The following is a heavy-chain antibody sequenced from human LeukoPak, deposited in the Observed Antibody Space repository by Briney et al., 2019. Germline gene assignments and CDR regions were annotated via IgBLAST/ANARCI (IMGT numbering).Heavy chain of an antibody. Sequence: ASVKVSCKASGYTFSTYGISWVRQAPGQGLEWMGWISGYNGNTNYAQKFQGRITMTTDTSTSTAYMELGSLTSDDTAVYYCARVGLMVGPTVKYMWFDPWGQGTLVTVTS. CDR1: GYTFSTYG. CDR2: ISGYNGNT. J-gene: IGHJ5*02. V-gene: IGHV1-18*01. CDR3: ARVGLMVGPTVKYMWFDP. D-gene: IGHD1-26*01.